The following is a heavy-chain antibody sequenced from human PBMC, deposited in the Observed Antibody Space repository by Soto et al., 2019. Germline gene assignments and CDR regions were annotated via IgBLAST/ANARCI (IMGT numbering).Heavy chain of an antibody. V-gene: IGHV5-51*01. CDR2: IYPSDSTT. CDR3: ARHGFYGDSSYNYFDP. CDR1: GYSFTNYW. D-gene: IGHD4-17*01. Sequence: PGESLKISCKGSGYSFTNYWIAWVRQMPGKGLEYMGIIYPSDSTTRYSPSFQGQVTISADKSISTAYLQWNSLKESDTAMYYCARHGFYGDSSYNYFDPWGQGTMVTVSS. J-gene: IGHJ5*02.